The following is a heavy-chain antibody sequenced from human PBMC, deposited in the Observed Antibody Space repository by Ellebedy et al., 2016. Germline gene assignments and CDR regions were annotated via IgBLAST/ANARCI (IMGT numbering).Heavy chain of an antibody. CDR2: ISTDSITI. CDR1: GLTLNTYG. J-gene: IGHJ6*02. Sequence: GESLKISCASSGLTLNTYGMNWVRQAPGKGLEWVSYISTDSITIRYADSVKGRFTISRDNGKNSLYLQMYSLRPEDTAVYYCAREGRSGCMDVWGPGTTVTVSS. D-gene: IGHD6-19*01. V-gene: IGHV3-48*04. CDR3: AREGRSGCMDV.